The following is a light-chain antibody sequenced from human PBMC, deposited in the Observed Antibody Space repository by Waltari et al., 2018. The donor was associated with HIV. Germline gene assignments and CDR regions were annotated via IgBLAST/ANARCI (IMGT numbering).Light chain of an antibody. CDR3: QQSYSTPWT. CDR1: QTIIAY. V-gene: IGKV1-39*01. J-gene: IGKJ2*02. CDR2: CAS. Sequence: DIQMTQSPSSLSASVGDKVTITCRASQTIIAYLNWYQQETSKPPKLLISCASTLQSGVSSRFSGSGSGTDFTLTIANLQPEDFVTYFCQQSYSTPWTFGQGTKLNI.